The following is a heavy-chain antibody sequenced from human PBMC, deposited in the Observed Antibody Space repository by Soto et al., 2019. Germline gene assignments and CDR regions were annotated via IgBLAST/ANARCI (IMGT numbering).Heavy chain of an antibody. CDR3: ARASPVVTDV. CDR1: GCSISSNSSY. D-gene: IGHD5-18*01. CDR2: IYYSGST. J-gene: IGHJ6*02. V-gene: IGHV4-30-4*08. Sequence: PSDTLFLTSAVSGCSISSNSSYWGWIRQPPGRGLEWIGYIYYSGSTYYNPSLKSRVTISVDTSKNQFSLKLSSVTAADTAVYYCARASPVVTDVWGQGTTVT.